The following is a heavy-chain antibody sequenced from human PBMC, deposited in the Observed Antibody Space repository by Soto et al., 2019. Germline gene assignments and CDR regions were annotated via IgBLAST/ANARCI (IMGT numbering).Heavy chain of an antibody. V-gene: IGHV3-33*01. D-gene: IGHD2-2*02. J-gene: IGHJ4*02. Sequence: QVHLVESGGGVVQAGRSLRLSCAASGFSFDKYAMQWVRQAPGKGLEWVASTWYDGSDKKYADAVRGRYAISRDNSKNIVYLEMTSLTVEDTAVYYCAREYRGLDYWGQGTLVIVSS. CDR2: TWYDGSDK. CDR1: GFSFDKYA. CDR3: AREYRGLDY.